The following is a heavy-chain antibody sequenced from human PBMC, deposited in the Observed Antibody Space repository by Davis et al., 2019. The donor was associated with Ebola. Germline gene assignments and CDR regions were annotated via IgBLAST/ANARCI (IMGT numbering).Heavy chain of an antibody. CDR2: INPNSGGT. CDR1: GYTFTGYY. Sequence: ASVKVSCKASGYTFTGYYMHWVRQAPGQGPEWMGWINPNSGGTNYAQKFQGWVTMTRDTSISTAYMELSRLRSDDTAVYYCARDQSAITIFGGGMDVWGQGTTVTVSS. V-gene: IGHV1-2*04. D-gene: IGHD3-3*01. CDR3: ARDQSAITIFGGGMDV. J-gene: IGHJ6*02.